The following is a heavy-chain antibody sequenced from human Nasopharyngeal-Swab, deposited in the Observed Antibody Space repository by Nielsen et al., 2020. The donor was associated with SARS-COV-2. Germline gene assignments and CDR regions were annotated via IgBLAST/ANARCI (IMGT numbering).Heavy chain of an antibody. V-gene: IGHV5-51*01. D-gene: IGHD5-24*01. Sequence: GSSLKISCKGSGYSFTSYWIGWVRQTPGKGLEWMGIIYPGDSDTRYSPSFQGQVTISADKSISTAYLQWSSLKASDTAMYYCARHGGWLQITYYYGMDVWGQGTTVTVSS. CDR2: IYPGDSDT. J-gene: IGHJ6*02. CDR3: ARHGGWLQITYYYGMDV. CDR1: GYSFTSYW.